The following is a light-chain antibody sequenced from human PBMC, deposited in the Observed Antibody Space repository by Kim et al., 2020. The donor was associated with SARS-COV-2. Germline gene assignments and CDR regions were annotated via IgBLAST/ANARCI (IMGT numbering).Light chain of an antibody. V-gene: IGLV4-69*01. J-gene: IGLJ3*02. CDR3: QSWVSGSPQV. CDR2: VNSDGSY. CDR1: SGHTSNA. Sequence: QLVLTQSPSASAYLGASVKLTGTLSSGHTSNAIAWHQRHPEKGPRFLMKVNSDGSYNKGDGISDRFSGSSSGADRYLTISSLHSEDEADYYCQSWVSGSPQVFGGGTQLTVL.